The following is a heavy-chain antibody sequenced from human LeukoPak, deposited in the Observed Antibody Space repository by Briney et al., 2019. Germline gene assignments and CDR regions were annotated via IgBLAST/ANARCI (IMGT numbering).Heavy chain of an antibody. V-gene: IGHV3-21*01. Sequence: GGSLRLSCAASGFTFSSYSMNWVRQAPGKGLEWVSSISSSSSYIYYADSVKGRFTISRDNAKNSLYLQMNSLRAEDTAVYYCARDYYDFWSGPPGYYYGMDVWGQGTTVTVSS. CDR1: GFTFSSYS. D-gene: IGHD3-3*01. CDR2: ISSSSSYI. CDR3: ARDYYDFWSGPPGYYYGMDV. J-gene: IGHJ6*02.